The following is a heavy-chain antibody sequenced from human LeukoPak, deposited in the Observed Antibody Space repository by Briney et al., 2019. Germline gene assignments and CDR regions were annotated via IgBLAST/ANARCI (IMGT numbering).Heavy chain of an antibody. CDR1: GFTFSSYE. Sequence: GGSLRLSCAASGFTFSSYEMNWVRQAPGKGLEWVSYISSSGSTIYYADSVKGRFTISRDNAKNSLYLQMNSLRAEDTAVYYCARDHRGDYGDYDYYYYYMDVWGKGTTVTVSS. CDR2: ISSSGSTI. J-gene: IGHJ6*03. CDR3: ARDHRGDYGDYDYYYYYMDV. D-gene: IGHD4-17*01. V-gene: IGHV3-48*03.